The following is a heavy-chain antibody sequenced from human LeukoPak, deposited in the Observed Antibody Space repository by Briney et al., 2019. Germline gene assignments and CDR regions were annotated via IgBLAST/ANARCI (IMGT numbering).Heavy chain of an antibody. CDR3: ARVTWYFDP. CDR2: TYYRSKWYN. V-gene: IGHV6-1*01. J-gene: IGHJ2*01. CDR1: GDSVSSNSAA. Sequence: SQTLSLTCAISGDSVSSNSAAWNWIRLSPSRGLEWLGRTYYRSKWYNDYAISVKSRITINPDTSKNQFSLQLASVTPEDTAVYFCARVTWYFDPWGRGTLVTVSS.